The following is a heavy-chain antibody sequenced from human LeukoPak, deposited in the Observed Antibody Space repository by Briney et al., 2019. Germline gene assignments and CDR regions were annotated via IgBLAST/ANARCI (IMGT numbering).Heavy chain of an antibody. Sequence: GGSLRLSCAASRLTFTYWMSWVRQAPGKGLEWVANIKQDGGEKYYVDSVKGRFTIFRDNAKKSLYLQMNSLRAEDTAVYYCASSLSDDFWSGHFWGQGTLVTVSS. CDR2: IKQDGGEK. CDR3: ASSLSDDFWSGHF. CDR1: RLTFTYW. D-gene: IGHD3-3*01. V-gene: IGHV3-7*01. J-gene: IGHJ4*02.